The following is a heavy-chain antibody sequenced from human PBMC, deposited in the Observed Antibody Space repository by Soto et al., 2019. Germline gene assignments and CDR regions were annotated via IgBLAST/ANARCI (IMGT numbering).Heavy chain of an antibody. CDR1: GFTFSSYA. CDR2: ISGSGAST. J-gene: IGHJ4*02. D-gene: IGHD3-22*01. CDR3: AKGTYYYDSSAYYGY. V-gene: IGHV3-23*01. Sequence: EVQLLESGGGLVQPGGSLRLSCAASGFTFSSYAMTWVRQAPGNGLEWVSAISGSGASTYYADSVKGRFTISRDNSKNTLYLQMNSLRAEDTAVYYCAKGTYYYDSSAYYGYWGQGTLVSVSS.